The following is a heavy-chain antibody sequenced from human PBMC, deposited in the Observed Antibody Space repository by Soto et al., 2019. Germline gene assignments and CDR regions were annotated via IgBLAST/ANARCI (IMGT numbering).Heavy chain of an antibody. V-gene: IGHV3-7*03. CDR3: ARYHLILPVHDFSYGSDV. D-gene: IGHD1-1*01. J-gene: IGHJ6*02. CDR1: GFTCRMCS. CDR2: ITQEGSDG. Sequence: GALRLSCEVSGFTCRMCSMTWVGQPLAKALEWVAKITQEGSDGHYVVPVRSRFTISRDNATNSVHLQINSLRAGATAVYDCARYHLILPVHDFSYGSDVCGQGAKVTGS.